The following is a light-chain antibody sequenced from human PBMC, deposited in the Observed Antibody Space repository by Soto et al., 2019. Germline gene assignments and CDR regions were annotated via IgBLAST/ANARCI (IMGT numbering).Light chain of an antibody. V-gene: IGLV2-11*01. CDR1: SSDIGGYNY. J-gene: IGLJ2*01. CDR2: DVT. Sequence: QSALTQPRSVSGSPGQSVTISCTGTSSDIGGYNYVSWYQQHPGKAPKLMIYDVTKRPSGVPDRFSGSKSGNTASLTISGLQAEDEADYYCSSYAGSLTYVVFGGGTKLTVL. CDR3: SSYAGSLTYVV.